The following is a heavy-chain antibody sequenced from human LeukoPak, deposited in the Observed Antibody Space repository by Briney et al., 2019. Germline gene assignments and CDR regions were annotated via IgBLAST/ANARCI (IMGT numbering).Heavy chain of an antibody. Sequence: GASLRLSCAASGFTFSNYAMSWVRQAPGKGLEWVSAIVGSGGSTYYADSVKGRFTISRDNSKNTLYLQMNSLRAEDTAVYYCARDDCSGGSCYGEGFDYWGQGTLVTVSS. V-gene: IGHV3-23*01. J-gene: IGHJ4*02. CDR2: IVGSGGST. CDR3: ARDDCSGGSCYGEGFDY. D-gene: IGHD2-15*01. CDR1: GFTFSNYA.